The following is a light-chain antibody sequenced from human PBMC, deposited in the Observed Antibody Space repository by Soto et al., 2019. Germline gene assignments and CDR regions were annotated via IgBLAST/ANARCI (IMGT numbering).Light chain of an antibody. V-gene: IGLV2-8*01. CDR2: HVS. CDR1: GTDVGQYNY. Sequence: QSALTQPPSASGSRGQSVTISCTGAGTDVGQYNYVSWYQQHPGKAPKLLIHHVSRRPSGVPARFSGSKSGNTASLTVSGLQTEDEADYYCISYGGFNNVLFGGGTKLTVL. CDR3: ISYGGFNNVL. J-gene: IGLJ2*01.